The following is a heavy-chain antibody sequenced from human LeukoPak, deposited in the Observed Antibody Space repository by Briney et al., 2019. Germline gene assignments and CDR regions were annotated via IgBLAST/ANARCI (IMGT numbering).Heavy chain of an antibody. V-gene: IGHV3-7*01. CDR3: ARDRDDGGFEY. CDR1: GFSFSNYW. D-gene: IGHD4-23*01. Sequence: PGGSLRLSCAASGFSFSNYWMSWVRQAPEKGLEWVANVKEDGRVKQYMDSVKGRFTISRDNVKNSLYLQMNSLRVEDTAVYYCARDRDDGGFEYWGQGSLVTVSS. CDR2: VKEDGRVK. J-gene: IGHJ4*02.